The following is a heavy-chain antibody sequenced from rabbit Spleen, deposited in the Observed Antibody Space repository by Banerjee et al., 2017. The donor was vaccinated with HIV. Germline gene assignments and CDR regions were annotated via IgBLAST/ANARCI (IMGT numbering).Heavy chain of an antibody. D-gene: IGHD1-1*01. J-gene: IGHJ4*01. V-gene: IGHV1S40*01. Sequence: QSLEESGGDLVKPGASLTLTCTASGFSFRSSYYMCWVRQAPGKGLEWIACINVATGKPVYATWAKGRFTISRTSSTTVTLQMTSLTAADTATYFCARDLASVIGWNFNLWGQGTLVT. CDR1: GFSFRSSYY. CDR2: INVATGKP. CDR3: ARDLASVIGWNFNL.